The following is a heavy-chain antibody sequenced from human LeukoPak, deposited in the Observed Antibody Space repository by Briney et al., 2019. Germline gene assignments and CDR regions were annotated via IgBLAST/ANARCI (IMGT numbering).Heavy chain of an antibody. J-gene: IGHJ4*02. V-gene: IGHV1-24*01. CDR3: ATGGAMGY. CDR2: FDPEDGET. Sequence: ASVKVSCKASGGTFSSYAISWVRQAPGKGLEWMGGFDPEDGETIYAQKFQGRVTMTEDTSTDTAYMELSSLRSEDTAVYYCATGGAMGYWGQGTLVTVSS. CDR1: GGTFSSYA. D-gene: IGHD2-2*01.